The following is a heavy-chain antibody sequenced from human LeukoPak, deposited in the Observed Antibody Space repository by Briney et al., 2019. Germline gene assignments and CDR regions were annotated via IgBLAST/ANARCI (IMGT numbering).Heavy chain of an antibody. V-gene: IGHV3-23*01. D-gene: IGHD2-2*01. CDR3: AKDLHIVVALGELDY. J-gene: IGHJ4*02. Sequence: GPLRLSCAASGFTFSSYAMSWVRQAPGKGLEWVSAISGSGGSTYYADSVKGRFTISRDNSKNTLYLQMNSLRAEDTAVYYCAKDLHIVVALGELDYWGQGTLVTVSS. CDR2: ISGSGGST. CDR1: GFTFSSYA.